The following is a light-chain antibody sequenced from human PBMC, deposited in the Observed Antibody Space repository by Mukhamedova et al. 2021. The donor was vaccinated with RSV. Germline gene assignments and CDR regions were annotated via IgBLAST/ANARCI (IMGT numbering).Light chain of an antibody. V-gene: IGKV1-39*01. CDR3: QQSYGTLT. CDR2: SAS. Sequence: WYQRRVHGRAPKLLISSASTSQTGVPTRFSGSGSGTGFTLTISSLQPADFATYYCQQSYGTLTFGGGTRVDI. J-gene: IGKJ4*01.